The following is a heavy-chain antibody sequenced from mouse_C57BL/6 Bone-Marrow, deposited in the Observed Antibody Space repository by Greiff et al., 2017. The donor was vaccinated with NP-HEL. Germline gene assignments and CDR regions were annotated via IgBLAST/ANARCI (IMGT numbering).Heavy chain of an antibody. CDR3: ARDGYGSRRLYWYFDV. J-gene: IGHJ1*03. D-gene: IGHD1-1*01. CDR1: GYSITSGYY. CDR2: ISYDGSN. V-gene: IGHV3-6*01. Sequence: EVKVEESGPGLVKPSQSLSLTCSVTGYSITSGYYWNWIRQFPGNKLEWMGYISYDGSNNYNPSLKNRISITRDTSKNQFFLKLNSVTTEYTATYYCARDGYGSRRLYWYFDVWGTGTTVTVSS.